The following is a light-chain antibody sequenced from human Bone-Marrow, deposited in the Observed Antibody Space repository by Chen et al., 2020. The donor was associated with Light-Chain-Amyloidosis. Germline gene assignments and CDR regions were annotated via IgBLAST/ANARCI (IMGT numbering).Light chain of an antibody. CDR1: NIGSTS. CDR2: DDS. CDR3: QVWDRGSDRPV. Sequence: SYVLTQPSSVSVAPGQTATIACGGNNIGSTSVHWYQQTPGQAPLLVVYDDSYRPTRIPERLSGSNAGNTATLTISRGEAGDEADYDGQVWDRGSDRPVFGGGTQLTVL. J-gene: IGLJ3*02. V-gene: IGLV3-21*02.